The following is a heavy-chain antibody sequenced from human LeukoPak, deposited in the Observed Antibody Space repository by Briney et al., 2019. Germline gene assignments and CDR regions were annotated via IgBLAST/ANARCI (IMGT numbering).Heavy chain of an antibody. V-gene: IGHV3-48*01. D-gene: IGHD3-10*01. CDR2: ISSSSSTI. CDR1: GFTFSSYS. J-gene: IGHJ4*02. Sequence: PGGSLRLSCAASGFTFSSYSMNWVRQAPGKGLEWVSYISSSSSTIYYADSVKGRFTISRDNAKNSLYLQMNSLRAEDTAVYYCARDRAYYYGSGSYSSWGQGTLVTVSS. CDR3: ARDRAYYYGSGSYSS.